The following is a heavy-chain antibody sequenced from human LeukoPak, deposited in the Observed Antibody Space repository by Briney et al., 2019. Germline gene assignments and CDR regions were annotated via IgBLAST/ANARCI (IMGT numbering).Heavy chain of an antibody. CDR3: AKDLPEYTVTAPVDY. Sequence: GGSLRLSCAASGFTFSSYVMHWVRQAPGKGLEWVAVISYDGSNKYYADSVKGRFTISRDNSKNTLYLQMNSLRAEDTAVYYCAKDLPEYTVTAPVDYWGQGTLVTVSS. J-gene: IGHJ4*02. V-gene: IGHV3-30*18. CDR2: ISYDGSNK. CDR1: GFTFSSYV. D-gene: IGHD4-17*01.